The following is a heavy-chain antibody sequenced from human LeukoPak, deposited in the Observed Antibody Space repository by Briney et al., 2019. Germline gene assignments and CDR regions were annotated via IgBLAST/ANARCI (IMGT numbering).Heavy chain of an antibody. V-gene: IGHV1-46*01. Sequence: APVKVSCKASGYTFTSYYLHWVRQAPGQEFEWVGIIRPNGGSTTYAQRFQGRVSMTRDTSTSTVYMEPSSLTSEDTAVYYCARDIPYCGGNCHDAFDIWGQGTMVTVSS. J-gene: IGHJ3*02. CDR3: ARDIPYCGGNCHDAFDI. D-gene: IGHD2-21*01. CDR1: GYTFTSYY. CDR2: IRPNGGST.